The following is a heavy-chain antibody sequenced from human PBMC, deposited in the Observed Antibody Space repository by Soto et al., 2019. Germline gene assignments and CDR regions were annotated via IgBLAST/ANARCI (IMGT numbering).Heavy chain of an antibody. CDR3: ANNMDYYDSSGYRDAFDI. V-gene: IGHV4-61*01. J-gene: IGHJ3*02. D-gene: IGHD3-22*01. CDR1: GGSVSSGSYY. CDR2: IYYSGST. Sequence: PSETLSLTCTVSGGSVSSGSYYWSWIRQPPGKGLEWIGYIYYSGSTNYNPSLKSRVTISVDTSKSQFSLKLSSVTAADTAVYYCANNMDYYDSSGYRDAFDIWGQGTMFTVSS.